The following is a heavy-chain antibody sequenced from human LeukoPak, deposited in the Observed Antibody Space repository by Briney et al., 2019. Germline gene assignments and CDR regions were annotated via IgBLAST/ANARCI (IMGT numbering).Heavy chain of an antibody. D-gene: IGHD4-17*01. V-gene: IGHV4-38-2*02. CDR3: ARPPRAYDYGIKIAFDI. Sequence: PSETLSLTCTVSGYSISSGYYWAWIRQPPGKGLEWIGSIYHSGSTYYNPSLKSRVTISVDTSKNQFSLNLSSVTAADTAVYYCARPPRAYDYGIKIAFDIWGQGTMVTVSS. CDR1: GYSISSGYY. J-gene: IGHJ3*02. CDR2: IYHSGST.